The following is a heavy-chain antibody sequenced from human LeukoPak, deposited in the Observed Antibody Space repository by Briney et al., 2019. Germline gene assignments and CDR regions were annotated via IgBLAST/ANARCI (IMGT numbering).Heavy chain of an antibody. J-gene: IGHJ5*02. CDR2: INHSGST. CDR1: GGSISSYY. Sequence: SETLSLTCTVSGGSISSYYWSWIRQPPGKGLEWIGEINHSGSTNYNPSLKSRVTISVDTSKNQFSLKLSSVTAADTAVYYCARRTSYYYYDSSGYANWFDPWGQGTLVTVSS. D-gene: IGHD3-22*01. V-gene: IGHV4-34*01. CDR3: ARRTSYYYYDSSGYANWFDP.